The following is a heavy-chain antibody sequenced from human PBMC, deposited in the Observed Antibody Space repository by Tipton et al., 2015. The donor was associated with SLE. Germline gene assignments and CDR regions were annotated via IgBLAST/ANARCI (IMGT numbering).Heavy chain of an antibody. V-gene: IGHV4-39*07. D-gene: IGHD5-18*01. Sequence: LRLSCAASGFTFSNSWMHWIRQSPGKGLEWVGSIYYAGATFYNPSLRNRVTISVDTSKSQFSLRLTSVIAADTAVYYCARLHGYSYGLNWFDPWGQGTLISVSS. CDR1: GFTFSNSW. J-gene: IGHJ5*02. CDR3: ARLHGYSYGLNWFDP. CDR2: IYYAGAT.